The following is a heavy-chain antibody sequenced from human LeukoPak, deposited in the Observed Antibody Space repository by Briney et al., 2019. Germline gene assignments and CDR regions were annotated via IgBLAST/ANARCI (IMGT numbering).Heavy chain of an antibody. CDR1: SGSIISYY. D-gene: IGHD6-19*01. Sequence: SETLSLTCTVSSGSIISYYWSWIRQPRGKGLEWIGYIHDTGVTNYGPSFKTRVSMSVDTSRSQFSLRLSSVTAADTAVYYCARAAYSSGWPDSWGQGTLVTVSS. V-gene: IGHV4-59*01. CDR3: ARAAYSSGWPDS. J-gene: IGHJ4*02. CDR2: IHDTGVT.